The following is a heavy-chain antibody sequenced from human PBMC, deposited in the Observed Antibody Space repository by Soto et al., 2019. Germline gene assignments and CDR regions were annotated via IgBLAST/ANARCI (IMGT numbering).Heavy chain of an antibody. CDR2: IKHDGSEK. V-gene: IGHV3-7*01. J-gene: IGHJ4*02. CDR1: GFTFSSYW. CDR3: VRDRSGSYLEGFDY. Sequence: EVQLVESGGGLVHLGGSRRLSCAASGFTFSSYWMTWVRQAPGKGLGWLANIKHDGSEKYYVDSVKGRFTISRDNARNSVFLEMKSLRAEDTAVYSCVRDRSGSYLEGFDYWGQGTLVTVSS. D-gene: IGHD1-26*01.